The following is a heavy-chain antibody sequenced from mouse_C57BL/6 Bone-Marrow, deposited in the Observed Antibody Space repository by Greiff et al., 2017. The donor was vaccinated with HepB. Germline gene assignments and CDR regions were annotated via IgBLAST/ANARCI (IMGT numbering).Heavy chain of an antibody. J-gene: IGHJ4*01. CDR2: IDPEDGDT. CDR1: GFNIEDYY. Sequence: VQLQQSGAELVRPGASVKLSCTASGFNIEDYYMHWVKQRPEQGLEWIGRIDPEDGDTEYAPKFQGKATMTADTSSNTAYLQLSSLTSEDTAVYYCTTGGNGYAMDYWGQGTSVTVSS. CDR3: TTGGNGYAMDY. D-gene: IGHD1-1*02. V-gene: IGHV14-1*01.